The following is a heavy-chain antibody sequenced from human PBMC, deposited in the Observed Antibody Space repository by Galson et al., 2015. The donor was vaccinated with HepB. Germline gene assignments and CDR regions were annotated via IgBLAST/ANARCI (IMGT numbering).Heavy chain of an antibody. CDR3: ARAVAGTHWLDP. J-gene: IGHJ5*02. D-gene: IGHD6-19*01. Sequence: SLRLSCAASGFIFITYDMHWVRQAVGTGLEWVSGIDPFGDPYYPDSVKRRFTISRDNAKNSLYLQMNIMGAGDTVVYYCARAVAGTHWLDPWGQGLLVTVSS. V-gene: IGHV3-13*05. CDR1: GFIFITYD. CDR2: IDPFGDP.